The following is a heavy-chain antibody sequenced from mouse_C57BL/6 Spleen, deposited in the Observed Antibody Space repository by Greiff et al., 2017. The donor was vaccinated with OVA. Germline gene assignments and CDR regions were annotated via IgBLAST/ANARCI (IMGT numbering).Heavy chain of an antibody. CDR3: ARHEEGIYYDYDWFAY. J-gene: IGHJ3*01. CDR1: GYTFTEYT. V-gene: IGHV1-62-2*01. CDR2: FYPGSGSI. Sequence: LVESGAELVKPGASVKLSCKASGYTFTEYTIHWVKQRSGQGLEWIGWFYPGSGSIKYNEKFKDKATLTADKSSSTVYMELSRLTSEDSAVYFCARHEEGIYYDYDWFAYWGQGTLVTVSA. D-gene: IGHD2-4*01.